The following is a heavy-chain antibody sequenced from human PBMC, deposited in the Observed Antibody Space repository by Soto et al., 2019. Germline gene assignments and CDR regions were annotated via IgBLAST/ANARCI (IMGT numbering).Heavy chain of an antibody. V-gene: IGHV1-8*01. Sequence: ASVKVSCKASGYTFTSYDINWVRQATGQGLEWMGWMNPNSGNTGCAQKFQGRVTMTRNTSISTAYMELSSLRSEDTAVYYCARDNDFWSGYYYYYMDVWGKGTTVTSP. J-gene: IGHJ6*03. D-gene: IGHD3-3*01. CDR2: MNPNSGNT. CDR3: ARDNDFWSGYYYYYMDV. CDR1: GYTFTSYD.